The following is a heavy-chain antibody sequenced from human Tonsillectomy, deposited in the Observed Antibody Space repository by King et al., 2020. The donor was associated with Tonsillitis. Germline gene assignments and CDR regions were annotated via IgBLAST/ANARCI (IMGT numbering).Heavy chain of an antibody. D-gene: IGHD1-7*01. J-gene: IGHJ6*02. CDR1: GFTFSSYA. CDR2: ISYDGSNK. V-gene: IGHV3-30-3*01. CDR3: AREGITGTTGGIYYYYGMDV. Sequence: VQLVESGGGVVQPGRSLRLSCAASGFTFSSYAMHWVRQAPGKGLEWVAVISYDGSNKYYADSVKGRFTISRDNSKNTLYLQMNSLRAEATAVYYCAREGITGTTGGIYYYYGMDVWGQGTTVTVSS.